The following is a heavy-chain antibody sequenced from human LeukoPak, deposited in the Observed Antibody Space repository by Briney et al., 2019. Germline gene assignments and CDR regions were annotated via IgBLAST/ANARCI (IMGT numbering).Heavy chain of an antibody. V-gene: IGHV3-23*01. CDR3: AKEGSSSSGGDY. D-gene: IGHD6-6*01. CDR1: GFTFSSYG. Sequence: GGSLRLSCAASGFTFSSYGMHWVRQAPGKGLEWVSAISGSGGSTYYADSVKGRFTISRDNSKNTLYLQMNSLRAEDTAVYYCAKEGSSSSGGDYWGQGTLVTVSS. J-gene: IGHJ4*02. CDR2: ISGSGGST.